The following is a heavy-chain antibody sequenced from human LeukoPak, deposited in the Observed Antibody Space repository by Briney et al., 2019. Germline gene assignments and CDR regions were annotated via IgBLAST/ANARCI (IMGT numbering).Heavy chain of an antibody. CDR3: ASPYYYDSSGYPADYYYYGMDV. CDR2: IYYSGST. V-gene: IGHV4-39*01. J-gene: IGHJ6*02. D-gene: IGHD3-22*01. Sequence: PSETLSLTCTVSGDSISSSSYYWGWIRQPPGKGLEWIGSIYYSGSTYYNPSLKSRVTISVDTSKNQFSLKLSSVTAADTAVYYCASPYYYDSSGYPADYYYYGMDVWGQGTTVTVSS. CDR1: GDSISSSSYY.